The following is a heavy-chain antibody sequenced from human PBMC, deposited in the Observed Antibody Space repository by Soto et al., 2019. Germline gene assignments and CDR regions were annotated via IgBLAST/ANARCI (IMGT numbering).Heavy chain of an antibody. CDR3: ARVESGSYDY. Sequence: GGSLRLSCAASGFNFSNYYMTWVRQAPGKGLEWVANMNQDGSDKRYVDSVRGRFTISRDNAKNSLYLQMNSLRVEDTAVYYCARVESGSYDYWGQGALVTVSS. D-gene: IGHD1-26*01. CDR1: GFNFSNYY. V-gene: IGHV3-7*01. CDR2: MNQDGSDK. J-gene: IGHJ4*02.